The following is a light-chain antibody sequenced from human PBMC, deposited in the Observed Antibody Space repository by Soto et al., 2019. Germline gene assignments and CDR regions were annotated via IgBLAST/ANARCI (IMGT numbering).Light chain of an antibody. CDR2: DAS. Sequence: EIVLTQSPATLSLSPGERATLSCRASQSVSSYVAWYQQKPGQAPRLLIYDASNRATGIPARFSGSGSGTDFPLTISSLEPEDFAVYYCQQRAKWPPLTFGGGTKVEIK. CDR1: QSVSSY. CDR3: QQRAKWPPLT. J-gene: IGKJ4*01. V-gene: IGKV3-11*01.